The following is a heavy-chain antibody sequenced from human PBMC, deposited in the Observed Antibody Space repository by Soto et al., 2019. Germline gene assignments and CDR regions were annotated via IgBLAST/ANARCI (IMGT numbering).Heavy chain of an antibody. Sequence: EVQLVETGGGLIQPGGSLRLSCAASGFTVSSNYMNWVRQAPGKGLEWVSIIYSDGTTSYADSVKGRFTISRDNFKNTLHLEMNRLRAEGTAVYYCAILGEWGQGNLVTVSS. CDR1: GFTVSSNY. CDR3: AILGE. J-gene: IGHJ4*02. CDR2: IYSDGTT. V-gene: IGHV3-53*02. D-gene: IGHD2-21*01.